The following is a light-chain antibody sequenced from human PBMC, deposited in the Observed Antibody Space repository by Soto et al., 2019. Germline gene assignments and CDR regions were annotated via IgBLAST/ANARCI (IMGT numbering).Light chain of an antibody. Sequence: EIVLTQSPGTLSLSPGERATLSCRASQSLSNSYLAWYQQTPGQAPRLLIYGVSSRATGIPDRFSGSGSGTDFTLTISRLEPEEFAVYYCQQYGISPRTFGQGTKVEIK. CDR1: QSLSNSY. CDR2: GVS. V-gene: IGKV3-20*01. CDR3: QQYGISPRT. J-gene: IGKJ1*01.